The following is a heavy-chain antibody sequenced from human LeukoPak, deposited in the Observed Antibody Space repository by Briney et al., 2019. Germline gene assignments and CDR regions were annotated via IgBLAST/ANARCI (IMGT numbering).Heavy chain of an antibody. V-gene: IGHV3-74*03. CDR2: IRPEGTTT. Sequence: GGSLRLSCAASGFTFSTYWMHWVRQAPGKGLVWVARIRPEGTTTAYADSVKGRFTISRDNAKNTLFLQMNSLSSEDTAVYYCARDLDWILFDYWGQGTLVTVSS. CDR3: ARDLDWILFDY. J-gene: IGHJ4*02. D-gene: IGHD3-9*01. CDR1: GFTFSTYW.